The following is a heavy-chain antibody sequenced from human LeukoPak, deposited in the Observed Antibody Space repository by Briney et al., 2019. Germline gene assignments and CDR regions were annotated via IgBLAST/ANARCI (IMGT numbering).Heavy chain of an antibody. CDR1: GYSITSGYY. CDR2: IYHTGNT. CDR3: AGYCSSTTCYTRGGDY. V-gene: IGHV4-38-2*02. D-gene: IGHD2-2*02. Sequence: SETLSLTCSVSGYSITSGYYWGWIRQPPGKGLEWIGSIYHTGNTFYDPSFNSQVTISVDTSKNQFSLSLSSVTAADTAVYYCAGYCSSTTCYTRGGDYWGQGTLVTVSS. J-gene: IGHJ4*02.